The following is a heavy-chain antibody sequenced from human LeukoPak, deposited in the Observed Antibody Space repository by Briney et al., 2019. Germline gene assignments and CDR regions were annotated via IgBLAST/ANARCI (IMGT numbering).Heavy chain of an antibody. V-gene: IGHV3-74*01. CDR2: INSDETST. CDR3: ARDGGDGYNWFDP. Sequence: PGGSLRLSCAASGFTFSNYWMHWVRQAPGKGLVRVSRINSDETSTSYADSVTGRFTISRDNAKNTLYLQMNSLRVEDTAVYYCARDGGDGYNWFDPWGQGTLVTVSS. CDR1: GFTFSNYW. J-gene: IGHJ5*02. D-gene: IGHD5-24*01.